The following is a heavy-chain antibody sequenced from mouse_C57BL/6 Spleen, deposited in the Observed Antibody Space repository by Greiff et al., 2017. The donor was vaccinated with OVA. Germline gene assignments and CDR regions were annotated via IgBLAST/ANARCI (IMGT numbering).Heavy chain of an antibody. Sequence: QVQLQQSGAELVRPGASVTLSCKASGYTFTDYEMHWVKQTPVHGLEWIGAIDPETGGTAYNQKFKGKAILTADKSSSTAYMELRSLTSEDSAVYYCTRSGGSSGADWAMDYWGQGTSVTVSS. V-gene: IGHV1-15*01. CDR1: GYTFTDYE. D-gene: IGHD1-1*01. J-gene: IGHJ4*01. CDR2: IDPETGGT. CDR3: TRSGGSSGADWAMDY.